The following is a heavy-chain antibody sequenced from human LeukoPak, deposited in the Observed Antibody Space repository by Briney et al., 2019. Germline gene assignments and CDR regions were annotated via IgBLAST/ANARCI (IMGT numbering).Heavy chain of an antibody. CDR1: GYTFTSYG. D-gene: IGHD6-13*01. V-gene: IGHV1-18*04. CDR3: ARDLWPGIAADYYYYYGMDV. CDR2: ISAYNGNT. J-gene: IGHJ6*04. Sequence: ASVKVSCKASGYTFTSYGISWVRQAPGQGLEWMGRISAYNGNTNYAQKLQGRVTMTTDTSTSTAYMELGSLRSDDTAVYYCARDLWPGIAADYYYYYGMDVWGKGTTVTVSS.